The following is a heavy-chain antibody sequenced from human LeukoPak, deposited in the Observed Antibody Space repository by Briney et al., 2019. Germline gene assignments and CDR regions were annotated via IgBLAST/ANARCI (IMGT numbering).Heavy chain of an antibody. J-gene: IGHJ4*02. Sequence: GGSLRLSCAASGFTFSSYSMNWVRQAPGKGLEWVSSISSSSSYIYYADSVKGRFTISRDNAKNSLYLQMNSLRAEDTAVYYCARDLQSSGSGSGYLNWGQGTLVTVSS. CDR3: ARDLQSSGSGSGYLN. D-gene: IGHD3-10*01. V-gene: IGHV3-21*04. CDR1: GFTFSSYS. CDR2: ISSSSSYI.